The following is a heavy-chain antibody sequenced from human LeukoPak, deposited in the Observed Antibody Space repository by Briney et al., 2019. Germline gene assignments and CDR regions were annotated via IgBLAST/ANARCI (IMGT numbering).Heavy chain of an antibody. Sequence: QSGGSLRLSCAASGFTFSKYGMHWVRQAPGKGLEWVAYIRNNGPDKYYTDSVKGRFTISRDSSKNTLDLQMNSLRAEDTAVYYCAKDLGYGLDYWGQGTLVTVSS. CDR3: AKDLGYGLDY. J-gene: IGHJ4*02. D-gene: IGHD2-2*03. CDR2: IRNNGPDK. V-gene: IGHV3-30*02. CDR1: GFTFSKYG.